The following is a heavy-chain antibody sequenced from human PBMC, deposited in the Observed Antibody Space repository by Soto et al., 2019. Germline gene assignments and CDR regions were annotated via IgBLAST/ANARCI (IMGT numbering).Heavy chain of an antibody. CDR2: IYYSGST. Sequence: SETLSLTCTVSGGSISSGGYYWSWIRQHPGKGLEWIGYIYYSGSTYYNPSLKSRVTISVDTSKNQFSLKLSSVTTADTAVYYCARDQTTESYDYYYGMDVWGQGTTVTVSS. J-gene: IGHJ6*02. CDR1: GGSISSGGYY. V-gene: IGHV4-31*03. D-gene: IGHD4-4*01. CDR3: ARDQTTESYDYYYGMDV.